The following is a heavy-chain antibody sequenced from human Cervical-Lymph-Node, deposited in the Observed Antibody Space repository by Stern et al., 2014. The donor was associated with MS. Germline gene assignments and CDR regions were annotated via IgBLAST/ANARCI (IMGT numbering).Heavy chain of an antibody. V-gene: IGHV1-69*01. CDR1: GGTLRSFA. CDR3: ARDGYDILTGYGMDV. Sequence: QVQLVESGAEVKKPGSSVRVSCKASGGTLRSFAISWGRQAPGQGLEWMGVIIPIFGTANYAQRFQDRVTLTADESTSTAYMDLSSLRSEDTAVYYCARDGYDILTGYGMDVWGQGTTVIVSS. J-gene: IGHJ6*02. CDR2: IIPIFGTA. D-gene: IGHD3-9*01.